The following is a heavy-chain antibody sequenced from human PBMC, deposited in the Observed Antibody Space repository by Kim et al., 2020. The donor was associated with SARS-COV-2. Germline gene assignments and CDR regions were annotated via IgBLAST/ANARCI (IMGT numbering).Heavy chain of an antibody. Sequence: GGSLRLSCAASGFTFSSYAMSWVRQAPGKGLEWVSAISGSGGSTYYADSVKGRFTISRDNSKNTLYLQMNSLRAEDTAVYYCAKHYYYDSSGSHFQHWGQGTLVTVSS. J-gene: IGHJ1*01. V-gene: IGHV3-23*01. CDR2: ISGSGGST. CDR3: AKHYYYDSSGSHFQH. CDR1: GFTFSSYA. D-gene: IGHD3-22*01.